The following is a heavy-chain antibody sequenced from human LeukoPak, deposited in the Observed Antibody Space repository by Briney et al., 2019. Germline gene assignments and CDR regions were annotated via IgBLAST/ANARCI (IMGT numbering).Heavy chain of an antibody. CDR1: GFSFIIYD. D-gene: IGHD1-14*01. Sequence: GGSLRLSCAASGFSFIIYDIHWVRPAPGKGLEWVAVTSSDGTIKIYTDSVKGRFTISRDNSKNTLYLEMNSLRVDDTAVYFCARDLRSGAPDYFDSWGQGTLVTVSS. J-gene: IGHJ4*02. V-gene: IGHV3-30*04. CDR2: TSSDGTIK. CDR3: ARDLRSGAPDYFDS.